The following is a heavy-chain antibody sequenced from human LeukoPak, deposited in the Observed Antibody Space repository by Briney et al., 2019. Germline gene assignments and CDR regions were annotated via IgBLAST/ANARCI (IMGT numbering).Heavy chain of an antibody. CDR3: ARDHRVTYYDILTGYSSGPYYMTS. V-gene: IGHV4-34*01. Sequence: PSETLSLTCAVYGGSFSGYYWSWIRQPPGKGLEWIGEINHSGSTNYNPSLKSRVTISVDTSKNQFSLKLSSVTAADTAVYYCARDHRVTYYDILTGYSSGPYYMTSGAKGPRSPSP. D-gene: IGHD3-9*01. CDR2: INHSGST. J-gene: IGHJ6*03. CDR1: GGSFSGYY.